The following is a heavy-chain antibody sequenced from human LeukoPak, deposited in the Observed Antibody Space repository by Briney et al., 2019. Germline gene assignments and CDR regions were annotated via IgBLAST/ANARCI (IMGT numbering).Heavy chain of an antibody. J-gene: IGHJ4*02. CDR1: GGSISSYY. CDR2: IYYSGST. CDR3: ARLTTMVRGVGIADY. D-gene: IGHD3-10*01. Sequence: SETLSLTCTVSGGSISSYYWSWIRHPPGKGLEWIGYIYYSGSTNYNPSLKSRVTISVDTSKNQFSLKLSSVTAADTAVYYCARLTTMVRGVGIADYWGQGTLVTVSS. V-gene: IGHV4-59*08.